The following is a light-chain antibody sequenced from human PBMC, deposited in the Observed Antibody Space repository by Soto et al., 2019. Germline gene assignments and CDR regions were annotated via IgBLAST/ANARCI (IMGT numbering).Light chain of an antibody. CDR1: QSVSSY. J-gene: IGKJ5*01. V-gene: IGKV3-11*01. CDR3: QYRSIWPVS. CDR2: DSS. Sequence: EIVLTQSPATLSLSPGERATLSCRASQSVSSYLAWYQQKPGQTPRLLIYDSSSRATGIPARFSGSGSGTDFTLTISSLEPEDFAVYYCQYRSIWPVSFGQGTRLEIK.